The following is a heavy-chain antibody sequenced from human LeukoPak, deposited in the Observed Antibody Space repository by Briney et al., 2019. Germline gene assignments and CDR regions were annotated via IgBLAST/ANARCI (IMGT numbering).Heavy chain of an antibody. CDR2: LNQDGSEK. CDR3: ARAGSSGSVDY. J-gene: IGHJ4*02. V-gene: IGHV3-7*03. D-gene: IGHD6-19*01. CDR1: GFTFSTYW. Sequence: PGGSLRLSCAASGFTFSTYWMSWVRQAPGKGLEWVAILNQDGSEKYYVDSVKGRFIISRDNAKNSLCLQMNSLRAEDAAIYYCARAGSSGSVDYWGQGTLVTVSS.